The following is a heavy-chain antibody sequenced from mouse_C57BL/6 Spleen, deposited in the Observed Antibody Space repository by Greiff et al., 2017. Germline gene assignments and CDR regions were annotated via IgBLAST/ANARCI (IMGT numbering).Heavy chain of an antibody. Sequence: EVQLQQSGPELVKPGASVKISCKASGYSFTDYNMNWVKQSNGKSLEWIGVLNPNYGTTSYNQKFKGKATLTVDQSSSTAYMQLNSLTSEDSSVYYCARRDGKSWYFDVWGTGTPVTVAS. J-gene: IGHJ1*03. CDR1: GYSFTDYN. V-gene: IGHV1-39*01. D-gene: IGHD2-1*01. CDR3: ARRDGKSWYFDV. CDR2: LNPNYGTT.